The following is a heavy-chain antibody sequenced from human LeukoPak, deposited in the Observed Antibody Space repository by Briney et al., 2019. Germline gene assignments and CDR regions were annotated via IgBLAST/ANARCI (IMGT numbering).Heavy chain of an antibody. J-gene: IGHJ4*02. CDR1: GGSISSGSYY. Sequence: PSETLSLTCTVSGGSISSGSYYWSWIRQPAGKGLEWIGRIYTSGSTNYNPSLKSRVTMSVDTSKNQFSLKLSSVTAADTAVYYCARNRGSGLVGPMADFDYWGQGTLVTVSS. V-gene: IGHV4-61*02. CDR3: ARNRGSGLVGPMADFDY. CDR2: IYTSGST. D-gene: IGHD1-26*01.